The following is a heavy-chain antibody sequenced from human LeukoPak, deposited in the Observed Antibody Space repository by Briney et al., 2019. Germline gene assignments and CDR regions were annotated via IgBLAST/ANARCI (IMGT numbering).Heavy chain of an antibody. V-gene: IGHV4-38-2*02. D-gene: IGHD2-21*01. Sequence: PSETLSLTCTVSGYSISSGYYWGWIRQPPGKGLEWIGSIYYSGSTYYNPSLKSRVTISVDTSKNQFSLKLSSVTAADTAVYYCARVDWLANHYYYMDVWGKGTTVTVSS. CDR2: IYYSGST. CDR1: GYSISSGYY. CDR3: ARVDWLANHYYYMDV. J-gene: IGHJ6*03.